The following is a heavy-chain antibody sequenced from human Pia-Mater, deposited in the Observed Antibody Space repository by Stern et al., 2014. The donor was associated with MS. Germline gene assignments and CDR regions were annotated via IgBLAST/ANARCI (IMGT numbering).Heavy chain of an antibody. J-gene: IGHJ6*02. Sequence: VQLVESGAEVKKPGSSVKVSCKASGGTFSSYAISWVRQAPGQGLEWMGGIIPIFGTANYAQKFQGRVTITADKSTSTAYIELSSLRSEDTAVYYCARRGMGATTKYGMDVWGQGTTVTVSS. V-gene: IGHV1-69*06. D-gene: IGHD1-26*01. CDR2: IIPIFGTA. CDR1: GGTFSSYA. CDR3: ARRGMGATTKYGMDV.